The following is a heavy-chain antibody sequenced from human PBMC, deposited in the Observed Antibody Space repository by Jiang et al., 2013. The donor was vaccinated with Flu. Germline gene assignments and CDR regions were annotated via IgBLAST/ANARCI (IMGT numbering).Heavy chain of an antibody. Sequence: GAEVKKPGESLKISCKGSGCSFTSYWIGWVRQMPGKGLEWMGIIYPGDSDTRYSPSFQGQVTISADKSISTAYLQWSSLKASDTAMYYCARTYSSSPPNYYYYGMDVWGQGTTVTVSS. CDR1: GCSFTSYW. J-gene: IGHJ6*02. CDR3: ARTYSSSPPNYYYYGMDV. D-gene: IGHD6-13*01. CDR2: IYPGDSDT. V-gene: IGHV5-51*03.